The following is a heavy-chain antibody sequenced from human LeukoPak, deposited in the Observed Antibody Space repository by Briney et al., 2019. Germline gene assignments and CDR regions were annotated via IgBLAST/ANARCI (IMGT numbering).Heavy chain of an antibody. Sequence: SETLSLTCSVSGGSISSSSYFWGWIRQPPGKRLEWIGTIYYSGSTHYYPSLKSRVTISVDTSKNQFSLKLSSVTAADTAVYYCAPYYDIPQGWFDPWGQGTLVTVSS. CDR3: APYYDIPQGWFDP. V-gene: IGHV4-39*07. CDR1: GGSISSSSYF. CDR2: IYYSGST. J-gene: IGHJ5*02. D-gene: IGHD3-9*01.